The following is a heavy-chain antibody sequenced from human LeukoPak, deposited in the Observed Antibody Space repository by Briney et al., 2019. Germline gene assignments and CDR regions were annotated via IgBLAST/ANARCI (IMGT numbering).Heavy chain of an antibody. CDR3: TRPKVVPASSNRFDP. CDR1: GFNFGSYW. D-gene: IGHD2-15*01. Sequence: GGSLRLSCAASGFNFGSYWMHWVRQAPGKGLVWVSRINSDGSSTTYADSVKGRFTISRDNAKNTLYLQMNSLRVEDTAVHYCTRPKVVPASSNRFDPWGQGTLVTVSS. J-gene: IGHJ5*02. CDR2: INSDGSST. V-gene: IGHV3-74*01.